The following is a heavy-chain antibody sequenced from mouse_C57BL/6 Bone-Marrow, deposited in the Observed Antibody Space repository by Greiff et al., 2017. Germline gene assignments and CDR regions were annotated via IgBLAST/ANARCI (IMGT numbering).Heavy chain of an antibody. CDR2: IRNKANGYTT. Sequence: EVQGVESGGGLVQPGGSLSLSCAASGFTFTDYYMSWVRQPPGKALEWLGFIRNKANGYTTEYSASVKGRFTISRDTSQSILYLQMNALRAEDSATYYCARYSGNYYAMDYWGQGTSVTVSS. CDR3: ARYSGNYYAMDY. J-gene: IGHJ4*01. V-gene: IGHV7-3*01. CDR1: GFTFTDYY.